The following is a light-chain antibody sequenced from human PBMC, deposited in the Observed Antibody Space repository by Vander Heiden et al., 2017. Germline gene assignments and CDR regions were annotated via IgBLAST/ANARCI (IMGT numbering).Light chain of an antibody. CDR1: QSVSRW. V-gene: IGKV1-5*01. J-gene: IGKJ4*01. Sequence: IQMTQSPSTLPASVGDTVTITCRASQSVSRWLAWYQQKPGKAPNLLIYDASTLEIGVPSRFSGSGSGTEFTLTISSLQPDDFATYYCQHYNNYSPLTFGGGTKVDIK. CDR3: QHYNNYSPLT. CDR2: DAS.